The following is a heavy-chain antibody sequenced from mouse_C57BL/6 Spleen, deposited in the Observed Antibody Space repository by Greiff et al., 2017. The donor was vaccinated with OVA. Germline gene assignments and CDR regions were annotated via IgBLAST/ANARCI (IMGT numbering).Heavy chain of an antibody. CDR1: GYAFSSYW. CDR3: AEGLLGQGYAMDY. V-gene: IGHV1-80*01. J-gene: IGHJ4*01. CDR2: IYPGDGDT. D-gene: IGHD4-1*01. Sequence: QVQLQQSGAELVKPGASVKISCKASGYAFSSYWMNWVKQRPGKGLEWIGQIYPGDGDTTYNGKFKGKATLTADKSSSTAYMQLSSLTSEDSAVYFCAEGLLGQGYAMDYWGQGTSVTVSS.